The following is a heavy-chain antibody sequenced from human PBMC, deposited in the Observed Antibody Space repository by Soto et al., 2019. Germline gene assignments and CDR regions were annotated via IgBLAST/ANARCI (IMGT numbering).Heavy chain of an antibody. CDR3: AKDHRYDSSGYPYYYGMDV. J-gene: IGHJ6*02. CDR1: GFTFSSYG. D-gene: IGHD3-22*01. V-gene: IGHV3-30*18. Sequence: GGSLRLSCAASGFTFSSYGMHWVRQAPGKGLEWVAVISYDGSNKYYADSVKGRFTISRDNSKNTLYLQMNSLRAEDTAVYYCAKDHRYDSSGYPYYYGMDVWGQGTTVTVSS. CDR2: ISYDGSNK.